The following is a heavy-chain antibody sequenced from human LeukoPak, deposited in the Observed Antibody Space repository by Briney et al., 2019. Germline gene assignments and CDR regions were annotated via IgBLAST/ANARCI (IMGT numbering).Heavy chain of an antibody. J-gene: IGHJ5*02. V-gene: IGHV1-69*01. Sequence: SVKVSCKASGGTFSSYAISWVRQAPGQGLEWMGGIIPIFGTANNARKFQGRVTITADESTSTAYMELSSLRSEDTAVYYCARGNHDFWSGYLRFDPWGQGTLVTVSS. CDR2: IIPIFGTA. CDR1: GGTFSSYA. D-gene: IGHD3-3*01. CDR3: ARGNHDFWSGYLRFDP.